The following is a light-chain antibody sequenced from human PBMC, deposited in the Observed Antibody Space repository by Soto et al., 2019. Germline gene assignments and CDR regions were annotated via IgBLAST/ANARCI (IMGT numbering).Light chain of an antibody. CDR3: QQYNHWPYT. CDR1: QHVSSN. J-gene: IGKJ2*01. V-gene: IGKV3-15*01. Sequence: EIVMTQSPATLSVSPGGSATLACRASQHVSSNFAWYRQKPGQAPTLLIYRASTTATGIPARFSGSGSGTEFTPTISSLQSEDLAVYYCQQYNHWPYTFGQGTKLEIK. CDR2: RAS.